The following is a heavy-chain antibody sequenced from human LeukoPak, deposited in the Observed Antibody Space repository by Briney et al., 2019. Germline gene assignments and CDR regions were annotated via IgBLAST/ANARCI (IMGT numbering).Heavy chain of an antibody. CDR3: ATDPPPRDYGDPYYFDY. D-gene: IGHD4-17*01. V-gene: IGHV3-30*04. J-gene: IGHJ4*01. CDR1: TFTFSIYT. CDR2: IPYDRSNQ. Sequence: ARSLRPSCPPSTFTFSIYTMHCDRHAPRNWRDWVAVIPYDRSNQYSADSVKGRFTISRDNSKTTLYLQLSSLRAEDTAVYYCATDPPPRDYGDPYYFDYWGHRILVTVSP.